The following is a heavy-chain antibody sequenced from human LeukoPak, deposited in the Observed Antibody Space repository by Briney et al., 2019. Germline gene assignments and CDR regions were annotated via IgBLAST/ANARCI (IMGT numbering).Heavy chain of an antibody. V-gene: IGHV3-48*04. J-gene: IGHJ4*02. CDR2: IPASGSTT. Sequence: PGGSLRLSCAASGFNFNSYSLTWVRQAPGKGLEWLAYIPASGSTTFSADSVKGRFTISRDNAKNSLYLQMNSLRAEDTAVYYCARAQLSFRTDLKYYDILTGYYNSPFDYWGQGTLVTVSS. CDR1: GFNFNSYS. CDR3: ARAQLSFRTDLKYYDILTGYYNSPFDY. D-gene: IGHD3-9*01.